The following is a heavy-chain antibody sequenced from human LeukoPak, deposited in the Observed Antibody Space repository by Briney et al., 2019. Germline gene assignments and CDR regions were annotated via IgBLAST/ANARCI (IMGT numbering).Heavy chain of an antibody. D-gene: IGHD1-26*01. CDR3: ARAIMGALNDC. V-gene: IGHV3-23*01. J-gene: IGHJ4*02. CDR2: ISGSGGST. CDR1: GVTLSSYA. Sequence: GGSLRLSCAASGVTLSSYAMSWARQAPGKGQEWVSAISGSGGSTYYADSVKGRFAISRDNSKNTLYLQMNSLRAEDTAVYYCARAIMGALNDCWGPGTLVTVSS.